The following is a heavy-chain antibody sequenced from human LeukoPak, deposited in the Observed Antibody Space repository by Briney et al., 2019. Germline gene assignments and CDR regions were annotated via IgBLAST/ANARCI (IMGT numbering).Heavy chain of an antibody. CDR3: ARDSPAYCSGGSCFSGGMDV. J-gene: IGHJ6*02. Sequence: PGGSLRLSCAASGFTFSSYAMHWVRQAPGKGLVWVVVISYDGSNKYYADSVKGRFTISRDNSKNTLYLQMNSLRAEDTAVYYCARDSPAYCSGGSCFSGGMDVWGQGTTVTVSS. V-gene: IGHV3-30-3*01. CDR2: ISYDGSNK. D-gene: IGHD2-15*01. CDR1: GFTFSSYA.